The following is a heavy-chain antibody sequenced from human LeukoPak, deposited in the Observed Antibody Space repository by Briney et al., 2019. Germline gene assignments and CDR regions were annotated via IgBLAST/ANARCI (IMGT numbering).Heavy chain of an antibody. CDR1: GGSISSSSYY. J-gene: IGHJ4*02. Sequence: SETLSPTCTVSGGSISSSSYYWGWIRQPPGKGLEWIGSIYYSGSTYYNPSLKSRVTISVDTSKNQFSLKLSSVTAADTAVYYCARVIAVAGTLYWGQGTLVTVSS. D-gene: IGHD6-19*01. V-gene: IGHV4-39*01. CDR3: ARVIAVAGTLY. CDR2: IYYSGST.